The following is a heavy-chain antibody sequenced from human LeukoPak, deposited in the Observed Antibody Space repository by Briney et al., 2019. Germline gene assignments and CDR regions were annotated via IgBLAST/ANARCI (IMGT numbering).Heavy chain of an antibody. J-gene: IGHJ1*01. CDR3: ARGPPGGGFSSGQKYFQH. V-gene: IGHV3-30-3*01. D-gene: IGHD3-22*01. CDR2: ISYDETNK. CDR1: GFTFRSSA. Sequence: PGRSLRLSCAASGFTFRSSAMNWVRQAPGKGLEWVAAISYDETNKYYTDSVKGRFTISRDKSKNTLYLQMNSLRAEDTAVYYCARGPPGGGFSSGQKYFQHWGQGTLVTVSS.